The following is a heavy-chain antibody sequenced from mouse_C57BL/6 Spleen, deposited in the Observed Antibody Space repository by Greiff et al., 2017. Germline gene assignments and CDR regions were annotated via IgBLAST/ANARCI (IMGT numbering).Heavy chain of an antibody. V-gene: IGHV1-69*01. J-gene: IGHJ2*01. Sequence: QVQLQHPGAELVMPGASVKLSCKASGYTFTSYWMHWVKQRPGQGLEWIGEIDPSDSYTNYNQKFKGKSTLTVDKSSSTAYMQLSSLTSEDSAVYYCARRRGSSHFDYWGQGTTLTVSS. CDR2: IDPSDSYT. CDR1: GYTFTSYW. D-gene: IGHD1-1*01. CDR3: ARRRGSSHFDY.